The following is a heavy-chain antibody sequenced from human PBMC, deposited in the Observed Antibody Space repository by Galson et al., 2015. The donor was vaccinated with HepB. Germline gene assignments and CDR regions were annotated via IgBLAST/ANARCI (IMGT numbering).Heavy chain of an antibody. J-gene: IGHJ4*02. D-gene: IGHD3-9*01. CDR3: ARDSGYDILTGYLRRYFDY. V-gene: IGHV3-11*06. CDR2: ISSSSSYT. Sequence: SLRLSCAASGFTFSDYYMSWIRQAPGKGLEWVSYISSSSSYTNYADSVKGRFTISRDNAKNSLYLQMNSLRAEDTAVYYCARDSGYDILTGYLRRYFDYWGQGTLVTVSS. CDR1: GFTFSDYY.